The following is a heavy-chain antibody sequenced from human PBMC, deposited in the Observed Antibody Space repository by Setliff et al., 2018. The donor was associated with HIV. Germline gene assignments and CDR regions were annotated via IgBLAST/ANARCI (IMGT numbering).Heavy chain of an antibody. CDR3: ARGQLRYLANDYSFDY. D-gene: IGHD3-9*01. CDR1: DQLISSGNY. Sequence: SETLSLTCAIPDQLISSGNYWGWIRQPPGRGLEWIGSVYDSGNTYYKPALESRAAISLDTSMNQFSLKLSFVTAADTAVYYCARGQLRYLANDYSFDYWGQGTLVTVPS. CDR2: VYDSGNT. V-gene: IGHV4-38-2*01. J-gene: IGHJ4*02.